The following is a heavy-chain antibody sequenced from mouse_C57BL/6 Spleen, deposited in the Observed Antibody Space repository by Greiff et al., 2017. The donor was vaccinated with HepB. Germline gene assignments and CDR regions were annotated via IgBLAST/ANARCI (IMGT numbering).Heavy chain of an antibody. CDR3: TRSCTTVVATPFAY. J-gene: IGHJ3*01. V-gene: IGHV1-15*01. CDR2: IDPETGGT. Sequence: VKLQQSGAELVRPGASVTLSCKASGYTFTDYEMHWVKQTPVHGLEWIGAIDPETGGTAYNQKFKGKAILTADKSSSTAYMELRSLTSEDSAVYYCTRSCTTVVATPFAYWGQGTLVTVSA. D-gene: IGHD1-1*01. CDR1: GYTFTDYE.